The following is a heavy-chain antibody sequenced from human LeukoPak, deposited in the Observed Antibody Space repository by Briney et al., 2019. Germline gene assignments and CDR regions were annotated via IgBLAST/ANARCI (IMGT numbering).Heavy chain of an antibody. V-gene: IGHV3-21*01. CDR1: GFTFRNYN. CDR2: ISETGNYI. CDR3: ARGRPVDTSMALPNYYYYGMDV. J-gene: IGHJ6*02. D-gene: IGHD5-18*01. Sequence: GGSLRLSCAASGFTFRNYNMNWVRQVPGKGLEWVSCISETGNYIYYADSVKGRFTISRDNAKNPLYLQTNSLRAEDTAVYYCARGRPVDTSMALPNYYYYGMDVWGQGTTATVSS.